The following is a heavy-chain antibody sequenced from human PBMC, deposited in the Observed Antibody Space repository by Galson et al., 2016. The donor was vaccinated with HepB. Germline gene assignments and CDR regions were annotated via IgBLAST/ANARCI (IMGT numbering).Heavy chain of an antibody. CDR3: AKEDLVDAFGARKYNTKYFDP. CDR1: GFTFDAYA. V-gene: IGHV3-23*01. Sequence: SLRLSCAASGFTFDAYAMTWVRQAPGKGLEWVSAVSPSGDSKYYIESVRGRFTISRDNSKDTLYLHLNSLGAEDTAVYYCAKEDLVDAFGARKYNTKYFDPWGQGTLVTVSS. J-gene: IGHJ5*02. CDR2: VSPSGDSK. D-gene: IGHD1-14*01.